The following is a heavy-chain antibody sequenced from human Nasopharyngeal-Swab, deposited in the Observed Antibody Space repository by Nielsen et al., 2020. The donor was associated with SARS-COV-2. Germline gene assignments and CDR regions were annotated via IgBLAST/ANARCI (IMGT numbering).Heavy chain of an antibody. D-gene: IGHD6-19*01. CDR2: IYYSGST. CDR3: ARGYSSGWYFD. V-gene: IGHV4-59*08. J-gene: IGHJ4*02. Sequence: SETLSLTCTVSGGSISSYYWSWIRQPPGKGLEWIGYIYYSGSTNYNPPLKSRVTISVDTSKNQFSLKLSSVTAADTAVYYCARGYSSGWYFDWGQGTLVTVSS. CDR1: GGSISSYY.